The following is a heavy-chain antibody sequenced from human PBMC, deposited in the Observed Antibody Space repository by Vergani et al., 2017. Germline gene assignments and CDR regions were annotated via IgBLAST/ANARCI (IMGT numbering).Heavy chain of an antibody. CDR3: AKAADSSGYYAAPGDD. Sequence: EVQLVESGGGVVKPGGSLRLSCAASGFTFDDYAMHWVRQAPGKGLEWVSLISGDGGSTYYADSVKGRFTISRDNSKNSLYLQRNSLRTEDTALYYCAKAADSSGYYAAPGDDWGQGTLVTVSS. J-gene: IGHJ4*02. CDR1: GFTFDDYA. V-gene: IGHV3-43*02. CDR2: ISGDGGST. D-gene: IGHD3-22*01.